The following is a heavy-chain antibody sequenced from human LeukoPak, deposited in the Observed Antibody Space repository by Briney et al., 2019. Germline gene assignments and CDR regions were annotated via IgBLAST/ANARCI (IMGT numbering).Heavy chain of an antibody. J-gene: IGHJ4*02. Sequence: GGSLRLSCEASGCKFDDYSLNWIRQLPGKGLEWVSLISGDGVTTYYTASLTGRATISRDNGKNSLSLQLNSLKTEDTAVHYCAKGVKGISYSFDYWGRGTLVTVSS. V-gene: IGHV3-43*02. CDR2: ISGDGVTT. D-gene: IGHD3-16*01. CDR1: GCKFDDYS. CDR3: AKGVKGISYSFDY.